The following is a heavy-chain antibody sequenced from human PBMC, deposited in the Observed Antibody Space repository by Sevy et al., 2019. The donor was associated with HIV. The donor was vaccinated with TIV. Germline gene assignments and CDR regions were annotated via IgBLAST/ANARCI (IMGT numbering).Heavy chain of an antibody. J-gene: IGHJ4*02. CDR3: ATTKDYYDSSGYPFDH. V-gene: IGHV1-24*01. D-gene: IGHD3-22*01. Sequence: ASVKVSCKVSGYTLTALSMHWVRQAPGKGLEWMGTFDPEDGETRFAQKFQGRVTMTEDTSTDTAYMELSSLRSEDTVVYFCATTKDYYDSSGYPFDHWGQGALVTVSS. CDR2: FDPEDGET. CDR1: GYTLTALS.